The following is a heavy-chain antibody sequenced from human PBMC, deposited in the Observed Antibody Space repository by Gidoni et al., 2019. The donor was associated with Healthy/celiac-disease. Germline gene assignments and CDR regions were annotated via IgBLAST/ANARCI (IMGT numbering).Heavy chain of an antibody. CDR3: ARVHRGYYDSSGYYNRQLYWYFDL. Sequence: QVQLQQWGAGLLKPSETLSLTCAAYGGSFSGYYWSWIRQPPGKGLEWIGEINHSGSTNYNPSLKSRVTISVDTSKNQFSLKLSSVTAADTAVYYCARVHRGYYDSSGYYNRQLYWYFDLWGRGTLVTVSS. V-gene: IGHV4-34*01. J-gene: IGHJ2*01. D-gene: IGHD3-22*01. CDR1: GGSFSGYY. CDR2: INHSGST.